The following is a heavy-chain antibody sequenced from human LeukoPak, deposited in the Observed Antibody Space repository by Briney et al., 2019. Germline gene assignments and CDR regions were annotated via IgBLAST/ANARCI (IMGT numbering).Heavy chain of an antibody. V-gene: IGHV4-39*01. CDR1: Y. CDR2: IYYSGST. J-gene: IGHJ4*02. D-gene: IGHD6-13*01. CDR3: NGEQLVR. Sequence: YXGXXXQPXGKVLEWIGSIYYSGSTYYNPSLKSRVTISVDTSKNQFSLKLSSVTAADTAVYYCNGEQLVRWGQGTLVTVSS.